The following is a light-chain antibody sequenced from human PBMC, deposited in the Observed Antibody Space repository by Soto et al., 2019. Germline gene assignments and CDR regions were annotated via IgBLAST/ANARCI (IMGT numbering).Light chain of an antibody. Sequence: DIQLTQSPSSLSASVGDRVTITCRSSQNISRFLNWYQQKQGKAPNLLIYAVSSLKTGVPSRFSGSGSGTDFTLTIGSLQPEDFATYFCQQSYNPPPTFGQGTKVEIK. J-gene: IGKJ1*01. CDR2: AVS. V-gene: IGKV1-39*01. CDR1: QNISRF. CDR3: QQSYNPPPT.